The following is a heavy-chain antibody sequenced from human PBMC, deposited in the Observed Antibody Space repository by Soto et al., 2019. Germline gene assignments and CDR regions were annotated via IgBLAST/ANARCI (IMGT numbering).Heavy chain of an antibody. Sequence: EVQLFESGGGLVQHGGSMRLSGAASGFTFSSYAMSWVRQAPGKGLEWVSAISGRCGSTYYAVSVKGRFTISRDHSKNTMYLQSNSLRTEDTAVYSWAKGAKGPVRYYFAYWGQGTLVTVSS. J-gene: IGHJ4*02. V-gene: IGHV3-23*01. CDR1: GFTFSSYA. D-gene: IGHD6-19*01. CDR3: AKGAKGPVRYYFAY. CDR2: ISGRCGST.